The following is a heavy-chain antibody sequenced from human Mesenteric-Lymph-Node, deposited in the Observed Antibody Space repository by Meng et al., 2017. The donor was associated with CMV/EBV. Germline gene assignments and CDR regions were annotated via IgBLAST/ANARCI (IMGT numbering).Heavy chain of an antibody. D-gene: IGHD2-2*01. CDR3: ARGKGYCSSTSCYLLQCGMDV. CDR2: INHSGST. Sequence: SETLSLTCAVYGGSFSGYYWSWIRQPPGKGLEWIGEINHSGSTNYNPSLKSRVTISVDTSKNQFSLKLSSVTAADTAVYYCARGKGYCSSTSCYLLQCGMDVWGQGTTVTVSS. V-gene: IGHV4-34*01. CDR1: GGSFSGYY. J-gene: IGHJ6*02.